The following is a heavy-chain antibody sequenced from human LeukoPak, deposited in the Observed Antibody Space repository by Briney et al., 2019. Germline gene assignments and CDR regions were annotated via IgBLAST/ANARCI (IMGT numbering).Heavy chain of an antibody. J-gene: IGHJ3*02. CDR3: ARDRSGSPPPDGAFDI. Sequence: SETLSLTCTVSGGSISSYYWSWIRQPAGKGLEWIGRIYTSGSTNYNPSLKSRVTMSVDTSKNQFSLKQSSVTAADTAVYYCARDRSGSPPPDGAFDIWGQGTMVTVSS. D-gene: IGHD3-10*01. CDR1: GGSISSYY. CDR2: IYTSGST. V-gene: IGHV4-4*07.